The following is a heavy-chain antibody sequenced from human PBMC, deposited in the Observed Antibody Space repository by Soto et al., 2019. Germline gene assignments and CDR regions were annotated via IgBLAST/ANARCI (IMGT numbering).Heavy chain of an antibody. V-gene: IGHV3-48*03. J-gene: IGHJ6*02. CDR1: GFTFSSYE. D-gene: IGHD3-3*01. Sequence: GGSLRLSCAASGFTFSSYEMNWVRQAPGKGLEWVSYINSSGSTIYYADSVKGRFTISRDNAKNSLYLQMNSLRAEDTAVYYCARFGYYDFWSGYNYGMDVWGQGTTVTVSS. CDR3: ARFGYYDFWSGYNYGMDV. CDR2: INSSGSTI.